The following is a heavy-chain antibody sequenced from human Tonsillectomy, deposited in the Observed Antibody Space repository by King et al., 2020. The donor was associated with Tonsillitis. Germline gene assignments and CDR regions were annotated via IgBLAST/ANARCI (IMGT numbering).Heavy chain of an antibody. CDR1: GGSISSGDYY. Sequence: VQLQESGPGLVKPSQTLSLTCTVSGGSISSGDYYWSWIRQPPGKGLEWIGYIYYSGSTYYNPSLKSRVTISVDTSKNQFSLKLSSVTAADTAVYYCARAIPPKLEPPASFDYWGQGTLVTVSS. CDR2: IYYSGST. V-gene: IGHV4-30-4*01. J-gene: IGHJ4*02. CDR3: ARAIPPKLEPPASFDY. D-gene: IGHD1-14*01.